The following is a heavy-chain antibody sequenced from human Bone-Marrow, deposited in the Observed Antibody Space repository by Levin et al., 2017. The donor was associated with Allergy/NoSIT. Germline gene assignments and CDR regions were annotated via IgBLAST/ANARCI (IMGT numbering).Heavy chain of an antibody. J-gene: IGHJ5*02. Sequence: GESLKISCKGSGYSFSSHWIGWVRQMPGKGLEWMGIIYPGDSDTRYSPSFQGQVTISADKSISTAYVQWTSLKSSDSDMYYCVRCSTAALVDWLDPWGQGTLVTVSS. CDR2: IYPGDSDT. V-gene: IGHV5-51*01. CDR3: VRCSTAALVDWLDP. CDR1: GYSFSSHW. D-gene: IGHD3-9*01.